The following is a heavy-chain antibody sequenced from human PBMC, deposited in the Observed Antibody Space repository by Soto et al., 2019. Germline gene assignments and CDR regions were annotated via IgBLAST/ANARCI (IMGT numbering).Heavy chain of an antibody. J-gene: IGHJ4*02. Sequence: PGGCLRLSCAAAGFTFSSYSMNWVRQAPGKGLEWVSSISSSSSYIYYADSVKGRFTISRDNAKNSLYLQMNSLRAEDTAVYYCARDLHYYDSGGYYGYWGQGT. D-gene: IGHD3-22*01. CDR2: ISSSSSYI. CDR3: ARDLHYYDSGGYYGY. CDR1: GFTFSSYS. V-gene: IGHV3-21*01.